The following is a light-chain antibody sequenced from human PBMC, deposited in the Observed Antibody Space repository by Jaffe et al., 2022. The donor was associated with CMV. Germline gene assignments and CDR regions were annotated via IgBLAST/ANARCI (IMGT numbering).Light chain of an antibody. J-gene: IGLJ3*02. V-gene: IGLV3-1*01. CDR1: KMENKN. CDR3: QAWDSNTVL. CDR2: QDN. Sequence: SYVLTQPPSVSVSPGQTASFTCSGDKMENKNVCWYQQKPGQSPLLVIYQDNKRPSGVPERFSGSNSGNTATLTISGTQGVDEADYYCQAWDSNTVLFGGGSKLTVL.